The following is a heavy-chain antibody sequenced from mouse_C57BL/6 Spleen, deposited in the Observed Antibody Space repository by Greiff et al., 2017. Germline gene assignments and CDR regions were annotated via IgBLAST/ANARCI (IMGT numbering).Heavy chain of an antibody. J-gene: IGHJ2*01. CDR3: TSHGNYLYYFDY. V-gene: IGHV6-6*01. Sequence: EVKVEESGGGLVQPGGSMKLSCAASGFTFSDAWMDWVRQSPEKGLEWVAEIRNKANNHATYYAESVKGRFTISRDDSKSSVYLQMNSLRAEDTGIYYCTSHGNYLYYFDYWGQGTTLTVSS. CDR2: IRNKANNHAT. D-gene: IGHD2-1*01. CDR1: GFTFSDAW.